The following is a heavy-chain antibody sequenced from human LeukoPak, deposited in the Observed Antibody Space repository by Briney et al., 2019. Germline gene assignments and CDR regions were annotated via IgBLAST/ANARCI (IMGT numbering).Heavy chain of an antibody. D-gene: IGHD6-6*01. CDR2: ISGSGGRT. CDR3: AKDLSSPYYHYGMDV. J-gene: IGHJ6*02. CDR1: GVTFSSYA. Sequence: GGSLRLSCAASGVTFSSYAMSWVRQAPGKGLEWVSAISGSGGRTYYADFVKGRFTISRDNSKNTLYLQMNSLRADDTAVYYCAKDLSSPYYHYGMDVWGQGTTVTVSS. V-gene: IGHV3-23*01.